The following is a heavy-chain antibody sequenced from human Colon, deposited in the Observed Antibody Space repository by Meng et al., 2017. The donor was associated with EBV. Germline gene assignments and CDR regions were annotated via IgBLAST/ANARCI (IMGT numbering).Heavy chain of an antibody. CDR2: IDDSGNI. J-gene: IGHJ4*02. Sequence: QGQLKQRGAGLLQPSETLSLTCTVYGGPFSGFYWTWIRQSPGKGLEWIREIDDSGNIIYNPSLKSRVTISGDTSKNQFSLNVSSVTAADTAVYYCARSRWLLLQLWGQGTLVTVSS. V-gene: IGHV4-34*01. CDR1: GGPFSGFY. CDR3: ARSRWLLLQL. D-gene: IGHD3-22*01.